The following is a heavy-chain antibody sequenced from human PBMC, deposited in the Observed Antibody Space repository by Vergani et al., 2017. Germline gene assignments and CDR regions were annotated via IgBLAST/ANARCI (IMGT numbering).Heavy chain of an antibody. CDR3: TTDPRYCCDGSFYWLRDHHYYGMDV. D-gene: IGHD2-21*01. V-gene: IGHV3-15*07. CDR1: GFSFRNAW. J-gene: IGHJ6*02. Sequence: EVQLVESGGGIVKPGGSLRLSCVASGFSFRNAWMNWVRRTPGKGLEWVGRIKSTFDRGTTDYAAAVKDRFTISRDDSKNTLFLQMNGLKTEDIGVYYCTTDPRYCCDGSFYWLRDHHYYGMDVWGQGTTVTVSS. CDR2: IKSTFDRGTT.